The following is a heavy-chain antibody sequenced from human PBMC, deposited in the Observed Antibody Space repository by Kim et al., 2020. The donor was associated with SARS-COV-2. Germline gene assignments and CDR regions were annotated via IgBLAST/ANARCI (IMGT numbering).Heavy chain of an antibody. V-gene: IGHV3-43*01. J-gene: IGHJ4*02. Sequence: DSVKGRFTISRDNSKNSLYLQMNSLRTEDTALYYCAKEQHYGSGSYNFDYWGQGTLVTVSS. CDR3: AKEQHYGSGSYNFDY. D-gene: IGHD3-10*01.